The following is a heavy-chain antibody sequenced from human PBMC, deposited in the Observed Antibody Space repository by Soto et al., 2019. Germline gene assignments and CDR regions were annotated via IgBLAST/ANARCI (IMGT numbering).Heavy chain of an antibody. CDR3: ARDNGYYYDSSGYFDY. CDR1: GGTFSSYT. CDR2: IIPILGIA. Sequence: QVQLVQSGAEVKKPGSSVKVSCKASGGTFSSYTISWVRQAPGQGLEWMGRIIPILGIANYAQKFQGRVTISADKSTSTADMELSSLRSEDTAVYYCARDNGYYYDSSGYFDYWGQGTLVTVSS. V-gene: IGHV1-69*08. J-gene: IGHJ4*02. D-gene: IGHD3-22*01.